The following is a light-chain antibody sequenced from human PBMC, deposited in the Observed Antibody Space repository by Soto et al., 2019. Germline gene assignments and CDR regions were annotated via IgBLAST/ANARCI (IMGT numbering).Light chain of an antibody. CDR2: EVN. V-gene: IGLV2-8*01. CDR3: TSYAGSNIWV. CDR1: SSDVGY. Sequence: QSALTQPPSASGSPGQSVTISCTGTSSDVGYVSWYQQYPGKAPKLMIYEVNKRPSGVPDRFSGSKSGKTASLTVSGLQPEDEADYHCTSYAGSNIWVFGGGTKVTVL. J-gene: IGLJ3*02.